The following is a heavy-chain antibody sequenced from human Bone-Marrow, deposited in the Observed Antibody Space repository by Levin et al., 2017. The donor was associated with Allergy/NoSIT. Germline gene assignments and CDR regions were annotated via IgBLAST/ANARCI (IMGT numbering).Heavy chain of an antibody. CDR1: GYTFTSYA. CDR2: INAGNGNT. V-gene: IGHV1-3*01. Sequence: ASVKVSCKASGYTFTSYAMHWVRQAPGQRLEWMGWINAGNGNTKYSQKFQGRVTITRDTSASTAYMELSSLRSEDTAVYYCARGRTGSTNQEVWGSYRYPGSPGDYWGQGTLVTVSS. J-gene: IGHJ4*02. CDR3: ARGRTGSTNQEVWGSYRYPGSPGDY. D-gene: IGHD3-16*02.